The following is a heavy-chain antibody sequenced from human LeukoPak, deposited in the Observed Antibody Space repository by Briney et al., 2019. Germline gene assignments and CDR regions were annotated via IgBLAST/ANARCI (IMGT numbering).Heavy chain of an antibody. D-gene: IGHD2-15*01. CDR1: GFTFSSYE. J-gene: IGHJ5*02. CDR2: ISSSGTTI. V-gene: IGHV3-48*03. CDR3: ARVGVVVAATGNLWFDP. Sequence: QPGGSLRLSCAASGFTFSSYEMNWVRQAPGKGLEWVSYISSSGTTIYYADSVKGRFTISRDNAKNSLYLQMNSLRAEDTAVYYCARVGVVVAATGNLWFDPWAREPWSPSPQ.